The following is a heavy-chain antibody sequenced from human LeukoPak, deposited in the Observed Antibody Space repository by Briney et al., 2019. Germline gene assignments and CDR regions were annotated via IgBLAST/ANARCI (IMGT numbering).Heavy chain of an antibody. D-gene: IGHD6-6*01. CDR1: GFTFNNYA. CDR3: AKDSSSSGDAFDI. Sequence: GGSLRLSCAASGFTFNNYAMHWVRQAPGKGLEWVSVICWNSGSKAYADSVKGRFTISRDNAKNSLYLQMNSLRAEDMDLYYCAKDSSSSGDAFDIWGQGTMVTVSS. V-gene: IGHV3-9*03. J-gene: IGHJ3*02. CDR2: ICWNSGSK.